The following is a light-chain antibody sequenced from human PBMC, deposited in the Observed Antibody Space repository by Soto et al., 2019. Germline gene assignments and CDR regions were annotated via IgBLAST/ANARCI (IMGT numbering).Light chain of an antibody. CDR2: AAS. CDR3: QQDNSFPRT. CDR1: QDISSW. Sequence: DIQMTQSPSSVSASVGDRVTITCRASQDISSWLAWYQQKEGKAPKLLIYAASSLQSGVPSRFSGSGSGTDFTLTISSLQPEDVATYYCQQDNSFPRTFGGGNKVEIK. V-gene: IGKV1-12*01. J-gene: IGKJ4*02.